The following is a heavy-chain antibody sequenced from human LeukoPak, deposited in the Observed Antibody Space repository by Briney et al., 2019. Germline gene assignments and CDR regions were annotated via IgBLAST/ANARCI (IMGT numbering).Heavy chain of an antibody. Sequence: GGSLRLSCAASGFTFSTYAMTWVRQAPGKGLEWVSSITPNGDATSAADSVKGRFTISRDNSKNTLYLQMNSLRAEDTAVYYCAKDLSTLRYLDYWGQGTLVTVSS. CDR1: GFTFSTYA. V-gene: IGHV3-23*01. J-gene: IGHJ4*02. D-gene: IGHD3-9*01. CDR3: AKDLSTLRYLDY. CDR2: ITPNGDAT.